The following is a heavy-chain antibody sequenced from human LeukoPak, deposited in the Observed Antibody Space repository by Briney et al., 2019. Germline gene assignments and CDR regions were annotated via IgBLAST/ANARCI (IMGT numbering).Heavy chain of an antibody. Sequence: SGGSLRLSCSGSGFTFSNYSMNWVRQAPGKGLEWVSYISSSSRTAYYAGSVKGRFTISRDNAKNSLYLQMNSLRAEDTAVYYCARHLGIIAAAGDGAFGFDIWGQGTMVTVSS. V-gene: IGHV3-48*01. D-gene: IGHD6-13*01. J-gene: IGHJ3*02. CDR3: ARHLGIIAAAGDGAFGFDI. CDR1: GFTFSNYS. CDR2: ISSSSRTA.